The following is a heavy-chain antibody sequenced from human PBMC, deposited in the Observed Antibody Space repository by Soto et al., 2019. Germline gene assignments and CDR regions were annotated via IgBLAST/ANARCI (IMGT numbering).Heavy chain of an antibody. D-gene: IGHD2-2*01. Sequence: GESLKISCKGSGYSFSSYWISWVRQMPGKGLEWMGRIDPSDSYTNYSPSSQGHVTISTDKSISTAYLQWSSLKASDTAMYYCARRYCSSTSCPSNYYGMDVWGQGTTVTVSS. V-gene: IGHV5-10-1*01. CDR3: ARRYCSSTSCPSNYYGMDV. CDR2: IDPSDSYT. J-gene: IGHJ6*02. CDR1: GYSFSSYW.